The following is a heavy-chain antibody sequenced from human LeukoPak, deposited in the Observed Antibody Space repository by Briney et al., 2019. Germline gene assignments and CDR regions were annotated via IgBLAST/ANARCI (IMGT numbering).Heavy chain of an antibody. CDR3: ARDGRPLDY. Sequence: GGSLRLSCVDSGITFSKYWMSWIRQAPGKGLEWVANIKQDGGEKYYVDSVKGRFTISRDDAKNSLYLQMNSLRVEDTAVYYCARDGRPLDYWGQGTLVTVSS. J-gene: IGHJ4*02. CDR1: GITFSKYW. V-gene: IGHV3-7*03. CDR2: IKQDGGEK.